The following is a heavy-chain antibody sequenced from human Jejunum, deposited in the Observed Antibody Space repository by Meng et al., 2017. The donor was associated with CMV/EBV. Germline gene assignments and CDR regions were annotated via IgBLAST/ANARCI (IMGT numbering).Heavy chain of an antibody. CDR2: INPSGGTT. V-gene: IGHV1-46*01. D-gene: IGHD3-10*01. CDR3: ARDLIVVTGTGIDS. CDR1: GYTFTSYY. J-gene: IGHJ5*01. Sequence: ASGYTFTSYYIHWVRQAPGQGLEWMGLINPSGGTTNLAQKFQDRVTMTRDTSTNTVYMELKSLKSEDTAVYYCARDLIVVTGTGIDSWGQGTPVT.